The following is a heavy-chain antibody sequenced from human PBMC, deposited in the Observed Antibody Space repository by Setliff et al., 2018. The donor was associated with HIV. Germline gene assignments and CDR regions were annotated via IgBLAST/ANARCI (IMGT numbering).Heavy chain of an antibody. J-gene: IGHJ6*04. CDR3: ARLGEHDTRDLDV. Sequence: PSETLSLTCKVSGDSISSGGYYWTWIRKPAGKGLEWIGHIYTSGNTNYNPSLKSRVSISVATSKNQFFLTLTSVTAADSAVYYCARLGEHDTRDLDVWGKGTTVTVSS. CDR1: GDSISSGGYY. CDR2: IYTSGNT. D-gene: IGHD1-26*01. V-gene: IGHV4-61*09.